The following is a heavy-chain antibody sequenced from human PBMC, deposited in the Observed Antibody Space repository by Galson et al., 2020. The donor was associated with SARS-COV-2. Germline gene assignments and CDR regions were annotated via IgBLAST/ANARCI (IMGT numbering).Heavy chain of an antibody. J-gene: IGHJ6*02. Sequence: GGSLRLSCAASGFTFSSYGMHWVRQAPGKGLEWVAVIWYDGSNKYYADSVKGRFTISRDNSKNTLYLQMNSLRAEDTAVYYCARDWSIAVAGYYYYHGMDAWGQGTTVTISS. V-gene: IGHV3-33*01. D-gene: IGHD6-19*01. CDR1: GFTFSSYG. CDR2: IWYDGSNK. CDR3: ARDWSIAVAGYYYYHGMDA.